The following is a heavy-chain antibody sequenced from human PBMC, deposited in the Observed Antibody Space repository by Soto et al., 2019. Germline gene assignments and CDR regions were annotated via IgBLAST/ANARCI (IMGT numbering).Heavy chain of an antibody. Sequence: QMQLVQSGPEVKKPGTSVKVSCKASGFTFTSSAVQWVRQARGQRLEWIGWIVVGSGNTNYAQKFQERVTITRDMSTSTANMELSSLRSEDTAVYYCAARYYYDSSGYQDWGQGTLVTVSS. CDR3: AARYYYDSSGYQD. V-gene: IGHV1-58*01. CDR2: IVVGSGNT. CDR1: GFTFTSSA. D-gene: IGHD3-22*01. J-gene: IGHJ4*02.